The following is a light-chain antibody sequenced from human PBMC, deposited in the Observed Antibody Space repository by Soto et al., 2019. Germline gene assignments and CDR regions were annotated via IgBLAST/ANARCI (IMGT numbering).Light chain of an antibody. J-gene: IGKJ1*01. V-gene: IGKV3-20*01. CDR1: QSVSSSY. Sequence: EIVLTQSPGTLSLSPGERATLSCRASQSVSSSYLAWYQQKPGQAPRLLIYGASSRATGIPDRFSGSGSGTDFTLTISRLEPEDFAVYYCQQYGSPPTWTFGQGTNVDIK. CDR2: GAS. CDR3: QQYGSPPTWT.